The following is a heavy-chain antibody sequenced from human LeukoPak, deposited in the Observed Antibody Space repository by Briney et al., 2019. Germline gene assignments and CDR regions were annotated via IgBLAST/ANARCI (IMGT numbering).Heavy chain of an antibody. CDR2: IYYSGST. J-gene: IGHJ4*02. D-gene: IGHD5-18*01. Sequence: SETLSLTCTVPGGSISSYYWSWIRQPPGKGLEWIGYIYYSGSTNYNPSLKSRVTISVDTSKNQFSLKLSSVTAADTAVYYCARGIGSYEFDYWGQGTLVTVSS. CDR3: ARGIGSYEFDY. V-gene: IGHV4-59*01. CDR1: GGSISSYY.